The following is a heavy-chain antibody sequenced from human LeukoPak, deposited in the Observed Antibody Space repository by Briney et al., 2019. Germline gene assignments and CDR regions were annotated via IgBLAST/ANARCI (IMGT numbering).Heavy chain of an antibody. Sequence: GASLRLSCTASGFNFSSYAMHWLRQGPGKGVKFVSAISRNGGDTSYGNSVRGRFIISRDNSKNTVYLQMGSLRSEDAGVYYCARIPEYWGQGTLVAVP. V-gene: IGHV3-64*01. J-gene: IGHJ4*02. CDR3: ARIPEY. CDR2: ISRNGGDT. CDR1: GFNFSSYA.